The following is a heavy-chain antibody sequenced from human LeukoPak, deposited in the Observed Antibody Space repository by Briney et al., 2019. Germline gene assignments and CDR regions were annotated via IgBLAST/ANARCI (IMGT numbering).Heavy chain of an antibody. Sequence: SVKVSCKASGGTFSSYAISWVRQAPGQGLEWMGGIIPIFGTANYAQKFQGRVTITADESTSTAYMELSSLRSEDTAVYYCASYCSSTSCYYYYGMDVWGQGTTVTVSS. CDR2: IIPIFGTA. CDR1: GGTFSSYA. D-gene: IGHD2-2*01. CDR3: ASYCSSTSCYYYYGMDV. V-gene: IGHV1-69*13. J-gene: IGHJ6*02.